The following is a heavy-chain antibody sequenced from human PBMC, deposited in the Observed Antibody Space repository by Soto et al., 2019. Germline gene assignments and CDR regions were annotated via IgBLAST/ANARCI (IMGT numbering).Heavy chain of an antibody. CDR2: IYYSGST. V-gene: IGHV4-59*01. CDR3: ARSSTVTTLHAFDI. J-gene: IGHJ3*02. CDR1: GGYISSYY. D-gene: IGHD4-17*01. Sequence: SETMSLTCTVPGGYISSYYWSWIRQPPGKGLEWIGYIYYSGSTNYNPSLKSRVTISVDTSKNQFSLKLSSVTAADTAVYYCARSSTVTTLHAFDIWGQGTMVTVSS.